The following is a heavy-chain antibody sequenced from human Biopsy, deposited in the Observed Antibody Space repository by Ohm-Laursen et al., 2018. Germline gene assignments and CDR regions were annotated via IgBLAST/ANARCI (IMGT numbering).Heavy chain of an antibody. CDR3: TRATNSTGWPYYYFYGMYI. CDR1: GGSISSDW. CDR2: VYYSGTT. J-gene: IGHJ6*02. V-gene: IGHV4-59*07. D-gene: IGHD2/OR15-2a*01. Sequence: SDTLSLTCTVSGGSISSDWWSWIRQPPGQGLEWIGYVYYSGTTTYNPSLRSRVTISVDTSMNQISLRLQSVTAADTAIYYCTRATNSTGWPYYYFYGMYIWGQGTTVTVSS.